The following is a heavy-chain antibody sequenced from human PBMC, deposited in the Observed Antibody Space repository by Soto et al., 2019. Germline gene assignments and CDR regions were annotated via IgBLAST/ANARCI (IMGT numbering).Heavy chain of an antibody. CDR1: GFTSNSYW. J-gene: IGHJ4*02. V-gene: IGHV3-74*01. CDR3: ARAIYNWNDVC. D-gene: IGHD1-20*01. CDR2: INTDGSGT. Sequence: EVRLVESGGGLVQPGGSLRLSCAASGFTSNSYWMHWVRQAPGKGLVWVSRINTDGSGTGYADSVKGRFTISRDNAKNTFYLQMNSLRAEDTAVYYCARAIYNWNDVCWGQGTLVTVSS.